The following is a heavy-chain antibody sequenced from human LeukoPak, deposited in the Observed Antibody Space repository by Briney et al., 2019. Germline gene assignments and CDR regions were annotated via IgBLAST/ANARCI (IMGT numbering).Heavy chain of an antibody. Sequence: GASVTVSCKASGYTFTIYPISWVRQAPGQGLEWMGWITTYNGNTHYAQKLQGRVTMTTETSTSTAYMDLRGLRSDDTAVYYCARGYDYGDYVGDFDYWGQGTLVTVSS. D-gene: IGHD4-17*01. CDR1: GYTFTIYP. J-gene: IGHJ4*02. CDR3: ARGYDYGDYVGDFDY. CDR2: ITTYNGNT. V-gene: IGHV1-18*01.